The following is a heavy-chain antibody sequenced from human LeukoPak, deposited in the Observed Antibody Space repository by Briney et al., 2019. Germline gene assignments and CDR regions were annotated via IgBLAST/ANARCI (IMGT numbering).Heavy chain of an antibody. D-gene: IGHD6-13*01. CDR1: GFTVSSNY. Sequence: GGSLRLSCAASGFTVSSNYMSWVRQAPGKGLEWVSVIYSGGSTYYADSVKGRFTISRDNSKNTLYLQMNSLRAEDTAVYYCAKDSGRAAAGTLFYYYYYMDVWGKGTTVTVSS. CDR2: IYSGGST. J-gene: IGHJ6*03. CDR3: AKDSGRAAAGTLFYYYYYMDV. V-gene: IGHV3-66*01.